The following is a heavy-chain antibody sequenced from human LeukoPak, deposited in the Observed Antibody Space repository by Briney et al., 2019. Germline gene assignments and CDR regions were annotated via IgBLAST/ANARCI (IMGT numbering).Heavy chain of an antibody. CDR3: AREWAATGKLIDY. Sequence: GASVKVSCEAPGYTFTNYYIHWVRQAPGQGLEWMGRINSDRGGTDYSQKFQGRVTMTRDTSISTVYMELNNLRSDDTAMYYCAREWAATGKLIDYWGRGTPVTVSS. CDR1: GYTFTNYY. CDR2: INSDRGGT. V-gene: IGHV1-2*02. J-gene: IGHJ4*02. D-gene: IGHD1-1*01.